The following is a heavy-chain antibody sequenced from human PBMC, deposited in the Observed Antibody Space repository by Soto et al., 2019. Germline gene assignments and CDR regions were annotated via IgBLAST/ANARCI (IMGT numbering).Heavy chain of an antibody. V-gene: IGHV3-30-3*01. CDR3: ARDSPYGDYAFFDY. J-gene: IGHJ4*02. Sequence: PGGSLRLSCAASGFTFSSYAMHWVRQAPGKGLEWVAVISYDGSNKYYADSVKGRFTISRDNSKNTLYLQMNSLRAEDTAVYYCARDSPYGDYAFFDYWGQGTLVTVSS. D-gene: IGHD4-17*01. CDR2: ISYDGSNK. CDR1: GFTFSSYA.